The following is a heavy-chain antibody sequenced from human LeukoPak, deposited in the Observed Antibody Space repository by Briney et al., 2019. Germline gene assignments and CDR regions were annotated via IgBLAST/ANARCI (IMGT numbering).Heavy chain of an antibody. CDR1: GYTFTSNY. Sequence: ASVKVSCKASGYTFTSNYIHWVRQAPGQGLEWMGWINPNSGGTNYAQKFQGWVTMTRDTSISTAYMELSRLRSDDTAVYYCARDRKKMNDWGYYYGMDVWGQGTTVTVSS. V-gene: IGHV1-2*04. CDR3: ARDRKKMNDWGYYYGMDV. CDR2: INPNSGGT. D-gene: IGHD1-1*01. J-gene: IGHJ6*02.